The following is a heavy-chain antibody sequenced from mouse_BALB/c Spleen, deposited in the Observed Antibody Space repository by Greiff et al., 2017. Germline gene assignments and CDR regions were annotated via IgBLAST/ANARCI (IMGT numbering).Heavy chain of an antibody. J-gene: IGHJ4*01. D-gene: IGHD2-4*01. CDR1: GFSLTSYG. V-gene: IGHV2-6-2*01. CDR2: IWSDGST. CDR3: ARDYDYGYYAMDY. Sequence: VKVVESGPDLVAPSQSLSITCTVSGFSLTSYGVHWVRQPPGKGLEWLVVIWSDGSTTYNSALKSRLSISKDNSKSQVFLKMNSLQTDDTAMYYCARDYDYGYYAMDYWGQGTSVTVSS.